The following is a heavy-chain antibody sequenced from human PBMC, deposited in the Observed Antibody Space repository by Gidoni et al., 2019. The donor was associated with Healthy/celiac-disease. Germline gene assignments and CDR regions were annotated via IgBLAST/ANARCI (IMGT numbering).Heavy chain of an antibody. Sequence: QVQLQESGPGLVKPSGTLSLTCAVSGGSISSSDWWSWVRQPPGKGLEWIGEIYHSGSTHYNPSLKSRVTISVDKPKNQFSLKLSSVTAADTAVYYCARATAVTTNFDYWGQGTLVTVSS. CDR2: IYHSGST. D-gene: IGHD4-17*01. CDR1: GGSISSSDW. V-gene: IGHV4-4*02. CDR3: ARATAVTTNFDY. J-gene: IGHJ4*02.